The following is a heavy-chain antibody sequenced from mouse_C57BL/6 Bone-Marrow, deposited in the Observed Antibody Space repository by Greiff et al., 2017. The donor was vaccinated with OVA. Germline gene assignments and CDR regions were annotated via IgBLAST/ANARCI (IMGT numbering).Heavy chain of an antibody. CDR2: INYDGSST. V-gene: IGHV5-16*01. J-gene: IGHJ4*01. CDR3: ARDLYGSSYDYAMDY. D-gene: IGHD1-1*01. Sequence: EVQLVESEGGLVQPGSSMKLSCTASGFTFSDYYMAWVRQVPEKGLEWVANINYDGSSTYYLDSLKSRFIISRDNAKNILYLQMSCLKSEDTATYYCARDLYGSSYDYAMDYWGQGTSVTVSS. CDR1: GFTFSDYY.